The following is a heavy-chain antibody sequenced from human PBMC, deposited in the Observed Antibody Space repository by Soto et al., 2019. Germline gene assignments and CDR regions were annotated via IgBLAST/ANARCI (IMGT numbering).Heavy chain of an antibody. J-gene: IGHJ4*02. V-gene: IGHV3-7*01. Sequence: GGSLRLSCAASGFTFSRYWMTWVRQAPGKGLEWVANIKEDGSEKHYVDSARGRFTISRDNPKNSLYLQMNSLRVEDTAVYFCSRDVLVGDKDLNSWGQGT. CDR3: SRDVLVGDKDLNS. D-gene: IGHD2-8*02. CDR1: GFTFSRYW. CDR2: IKEDGSEK.